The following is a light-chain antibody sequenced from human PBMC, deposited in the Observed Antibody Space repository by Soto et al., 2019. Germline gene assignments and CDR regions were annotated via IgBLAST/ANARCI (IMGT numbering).Light chain of an antibody. V-gene: IGKV3-20*01. CDR2: GAS. Sequence: VLTQSPGTLSLSPGERATLSCRASQSVSSSYLAWYQQKPGQAPRLLTYGASSRATGIPDRFSGSGSGTDFTLTISRLEPEDFAVYFCQQYGSSPPWTFGQGTKVDIK. CDR3: QQYGSSPPWT. J-gene: IGKJ1*01. CDR1: QSVSSSY.